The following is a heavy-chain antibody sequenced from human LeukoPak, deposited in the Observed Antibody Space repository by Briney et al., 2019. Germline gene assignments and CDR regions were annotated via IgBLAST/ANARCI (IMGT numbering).Heavy chain of an antibody. J-gene: IGHJ5*02. Sequence: ASVKVSCKASGYTFTSYGISWVRQAPGQGLEWMGWISAYNGNTNYAQKLQGRVTMTTDTSTSTAYMELRSLRSDDTAVYYCAEAQWLVKEYNWFDPWGQGTLVTVSS. CDR2: ISAYNGNT. CDR3: AEAQWLVKEYNWFDP. V-gene: IGHV1-18*01. D-gene: IGHD6-19*01. CDR1: GYTFTSYG.